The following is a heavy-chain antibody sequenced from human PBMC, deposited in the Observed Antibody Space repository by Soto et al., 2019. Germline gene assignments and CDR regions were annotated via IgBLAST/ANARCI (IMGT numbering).Heavy chain of an antibody. Sequence: TLSLTCTVSGGSITSGSYYWSWIRQHPGKGLEWLGYIYDSGSTFYNPSLKSRITLSVDTSKNQFSLKLSSGTVADTAVYFCARKQEGYFYGIDYWGQGTLVTVSS. J-gene: IGHJ4*02. CDR3: ARKQEGYFYGIDY. CDR2: IYDSGST. D-gene: IGHD3-10*01. V-gene: IGHV4-31*03. CDR1: GGSITSGSYY.